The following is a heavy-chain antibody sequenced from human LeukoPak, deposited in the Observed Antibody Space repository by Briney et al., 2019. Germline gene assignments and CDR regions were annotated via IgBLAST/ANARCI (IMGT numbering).Heavy chain of an antibody. V-gene: IGHV3-7*01. J-gene: IGHJ4*02. CDR1: GFTFISYW. CDR2: IKEDGSEK. CDR3: ARDQY. Sequence: QSGGSLRLSCAASGFTFISYWMSWVRQAPGKGLEWVANIKEDGSEKYYVDSVRGRFTISRDNAKNSLYLQMNSLRAEDTAVCYCARDQYWGQGTLVTVSS.